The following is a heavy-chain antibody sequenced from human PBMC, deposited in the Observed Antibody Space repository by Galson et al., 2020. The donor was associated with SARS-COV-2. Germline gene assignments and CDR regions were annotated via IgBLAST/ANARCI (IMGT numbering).Heavy chain of an antibody. CDR1: GFSFSDYY. V-gene: IGHV3-11*05. CDR2: ISGTSIYT. D-gene: IGHD7-27*01. Sequence: GGSLRLSCAASGFSFSDYYMTWIRQAPGKGLEWLSYISGTSIYTNYAGSVKGRFTISRDNDKNSLFLHMHSLRPDDTAVYYCARDPRLGNAYDIWGRGTMVTVSS. J-gene: IGHJ3*02. CDR3: ARDPRLGNAYDI.